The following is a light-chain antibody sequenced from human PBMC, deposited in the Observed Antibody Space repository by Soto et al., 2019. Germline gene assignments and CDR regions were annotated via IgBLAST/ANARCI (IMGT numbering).Light chain of an antibody. V-gene: IGLV1-40*01. CDR3: QSYDSSLSGVV. Sequence: QSVLTQPPSVSGVPGQRVTLSCTGSSSNIGAGYDVHWYQQLPGTAPKLLIYGNTNRPSGVPDRFSGSKSGISASLAITGLQAEDEADYYCQSYDSSLSGVVFGGGTKLTVL. J-gene: IGLJ2*01. CDR1: SSNIGAGYD. CDR2: GNT.